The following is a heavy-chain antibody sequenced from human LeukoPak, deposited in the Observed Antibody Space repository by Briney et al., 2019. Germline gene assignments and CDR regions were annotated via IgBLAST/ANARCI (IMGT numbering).Heavy chain of an antibody. CDR1: GVSISTYH. D-gene: IGHD3-10*01. Sequence: SETLSLTCTVSGVSISTYHWTWIRQPAGKGLEWVGRISGSGSTIYNPSLNSRVTMSLDMSNNPFSLKMSSVTAADTAVYYCARDRGSDGSDQLDPWGQGILVIVSS. J-gene: IGHJ5*02. CDR3: ARDRGSDGSDQLDP. V-gene: IGHV4-4*07. CDR2: ISGSGST.